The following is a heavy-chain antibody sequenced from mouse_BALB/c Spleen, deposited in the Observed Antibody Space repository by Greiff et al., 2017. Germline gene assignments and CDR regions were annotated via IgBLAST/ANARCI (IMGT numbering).Heavy chain of an antibody. J-gene: IGHJ3*01. CDR3: ARKGGYDGAWFAY. D-gene: IGHD2-14*01. CDR2: INPYNDGT. V-gene: IGHV1-14*01. CDR1: GYTFTSYV. Sequence: VQLQQSGPELVKPGASVKMSCKASGYTFTSYVMHWVKQKPGQGLEWIGYINPYNDGTKYNEKFKGKATLTSDKSSSTAYMELSSLTSEDSAVYYCARKGGYDGAWFAYWGQGTLVTVSA.